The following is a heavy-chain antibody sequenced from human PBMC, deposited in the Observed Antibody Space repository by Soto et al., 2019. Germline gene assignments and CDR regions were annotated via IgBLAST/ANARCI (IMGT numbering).Heavy chain of an antibody. J-gene: IGHJ4*02. Sequence: QVQLQESGPGLVKPSETLSLTCAVSGDSISSPNWWSWYRQTPGKGLELIGEMFASGSSNYNPSLNGRVTISLDTSKNHFSAKLTSLTAADTAIYYCAREGFDHRPDYWGQGIPVTVSS. V-gene: IGHV4-4*02. CDR3: AREGFDHRPDY. CDR1: GDSISSPNW. CDR2: MFASGSS.